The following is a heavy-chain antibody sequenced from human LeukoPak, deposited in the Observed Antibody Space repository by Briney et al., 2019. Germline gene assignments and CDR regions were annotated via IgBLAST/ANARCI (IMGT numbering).Heavy chain of an antibody. J-gene: IGHJ4*02. Sequence: SETLSLTCTVSGGSVSSGSYYWSWIRQPPGKGLEWIGYIYYSGSTNYNPSLKSRVTISVDTSKNQFSLKLSSGTAADTAVYYCARDRGGYSGYDYYFDYWGQGSLVTVSS. CDR3: ARDRGGYSGYDYYFDY. V-gene: IGHV4-61*01. CDR1: GGSVSSGSYY. D-gene: IGHD5-12*01. CDR2: IYYSGST.